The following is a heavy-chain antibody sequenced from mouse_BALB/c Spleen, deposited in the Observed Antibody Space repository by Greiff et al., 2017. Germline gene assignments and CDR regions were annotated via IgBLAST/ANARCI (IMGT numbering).Heavy chain of an antibody. CDR2: INSNGGST. Sequence: DVQLVESGGGLVKLGGSLKLSCAASGFTFSSYYMSWVRQTPGKRLELVAAINSNGGSTYYPDTVKGRFTISRDNAKNTLYLQMSSLKSEDTALYYCARQVFWDSGCAYWGQGTRVTVSA. CDR3: ARQVFWDSGCAY. V-gene: IGHV5-6-2*01. J-gene: IGHJ3*01. CDR1: GFTFSSYY. D-gene: IGHD4-1*01.